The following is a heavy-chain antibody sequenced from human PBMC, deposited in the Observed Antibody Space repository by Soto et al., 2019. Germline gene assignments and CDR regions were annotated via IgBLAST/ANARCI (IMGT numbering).Heavy chain of an antibody. D-gene: IGHD6-13*01. J-gene: IGHJ4*02. CDR2: ISGSGGST. Sequence: GGSRRLSCAASGFTFSSYAMSWVRQAPGKGLEWVSTISGSGGSTYYADSGKGRFTISRDNSKSTLYLQMNSLRAEDTAVYYCAKVGSSWPLIDYWGQGTLVTVSS. CDR1: GFTFSSYA. V-gene: IGHV3-23*01. CDR3: AKVGSSWPLIDY.